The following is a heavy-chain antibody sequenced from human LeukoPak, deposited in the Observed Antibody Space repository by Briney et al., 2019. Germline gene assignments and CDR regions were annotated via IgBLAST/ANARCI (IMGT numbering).Heavy chain of an antibody. V-gene: IGHV3-23*01. CDR2: ISGSGGGT. CDR1: GITLSNYA. J-gene: IGHJ4*02. CDR3: AKRGVVIRLILVGFHKEAYYFDS. D-gene: IGHD3-10*01. Sequence: PGGSLRLSCAVSGITLSNYAMSWVRQAPGKGLEWVAGISGSGGGTHYADSVKGRFTISGDNPKNTLYLQMNNLRAGDTAVYFCAKRGVVIRLILVGFHKEAYYFDSWGQGALVTVSS.